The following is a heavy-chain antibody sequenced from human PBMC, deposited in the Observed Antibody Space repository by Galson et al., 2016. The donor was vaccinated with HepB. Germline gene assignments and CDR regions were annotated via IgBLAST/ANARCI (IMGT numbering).Heavy chain of an antibody. CDR2: VYFSGFT. J-gene: IGHJ4*02. V-gene: IGHV4-39*01. Sequence: ETLSLTCTVSGGSISSSTSYWGWIRQPPGKALGWIGTVYFSGFTYYNPSLTGRATISVDTSNNRLSLKLRSVTAASTALYYCARLTVGTTFVDDWGQGTLVTVSS. CDR1: GGSISSSTSY. CDR3: ARLTVGTTFVDD. D-gene: IGHD1-14*01.